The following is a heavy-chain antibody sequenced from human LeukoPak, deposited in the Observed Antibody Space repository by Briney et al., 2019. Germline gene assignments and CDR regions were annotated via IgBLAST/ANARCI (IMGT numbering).Heavy chain of an antibody. V-gene: IGHV5-51*01. J-gene: IGHJ3*02. CDR3: ARAPVMINFGGVAEAFDI. CDR2: IYPTDSDV. CDR1: GYTFTRYW. Sequence: GESLRISCKGSGYTFTRYWIGWVRQMPGKGPEWMGHIYPTDSDVKYSPSFQGQVTISADKSLNTAYLQWSSLKASDTAMYFCARAPVMINFGGVAEAFDIWGQGTMISVSS. D-gene: IGHD3-16*01.